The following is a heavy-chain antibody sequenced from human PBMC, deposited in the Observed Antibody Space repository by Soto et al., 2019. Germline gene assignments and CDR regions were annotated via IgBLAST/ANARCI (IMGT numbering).Heavy chain of an antibody. CDR3: ARGTQYCSSTSCYLDY. CDR2: IWYDGSNK. Sequence: GGSLRLSCAASGFTFSSYGMHWVRQAPGKGLEWVAVIWYDGSNKYYADSVKGRFTISRDNSKNTLYLQMNSLRAEDTAVYYCARGTQYCSSTSCYLDYWGQGTLVTVSS. V-gene: IGHV3-33*01. D-gene: IGHD2-2*01. J-gene: IGHJ4*02. CDR1: GFTFSSYG.